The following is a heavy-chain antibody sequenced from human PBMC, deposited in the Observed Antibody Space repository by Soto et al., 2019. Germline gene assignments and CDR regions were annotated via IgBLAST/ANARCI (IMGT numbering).Heavy chain of an antibody. Sequence: ASVKVSCKASGYTFNNYGITWVRQAPGQGLEWLGWISAYNGNTNYAQKLQGRVTMTTDTSTSTAYMELRSLRSDDTAVYYCARDRGLYSSSPGFDYWGQGTLVTVSS. CDR1: GYTFNNYG. V-gene: IGHV1-18*01. J-gene: IGHJ4*02. CDR2: ISAYNGNT. CDR3: ARDRGLYSSSPGFDY. D-gene: IGHD6-13*01.